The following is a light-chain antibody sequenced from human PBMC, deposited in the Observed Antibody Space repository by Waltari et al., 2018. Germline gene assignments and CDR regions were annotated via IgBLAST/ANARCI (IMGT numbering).Light chain of an antibody. V-gene: IGLV1-44*01. CDR1: ISNIGSNA. Sequence: QSQLTQPPSASGTPGPRVAISCSGSISNIGSNAVTWYQQFPGMAPKPLIYRNDHRHSGVPDRFSASKSGTSASLAISGLQSGDEADYYCAAWDDNLEGSWVFGGGTKLTVL. J-gene: IGLJ3*02. CDR3: AAWDDNLEGSWV. CDR2: RND.